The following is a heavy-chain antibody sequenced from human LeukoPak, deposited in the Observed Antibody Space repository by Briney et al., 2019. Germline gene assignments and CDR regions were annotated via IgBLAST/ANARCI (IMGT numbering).Heavy chain of an antibody. V-gene: IGHV4-30-2*01. CDR3: ARDRVGELSFPYYYYYGLDV. J-gene: IGHJ6*02. Sequence: SETLSLTCTVSGGSISSGNYYWSWIRHPPGKALEYIGYISHSETTYYNPPLKSRVTISADRSKNQFSLKLTSVTAADTAVYYCARDRVGELSFPYYYYYGLDVWGQGTTVTVSS. CDR1: GGSISSGNYY. D-gene: IGHD3-16*02. CDR2: ISHSETT.